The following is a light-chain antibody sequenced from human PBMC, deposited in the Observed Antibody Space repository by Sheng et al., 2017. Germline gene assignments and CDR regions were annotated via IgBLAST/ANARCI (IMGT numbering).Light chain of an antibody. CDR1: QSINNY. J-gene: IGKJ1*01. CDR2: PAS. Sequence: IRMTQSPSSFSASTGHRVTITCRASQSINNYVNWYQQKSGKAPKLLIYPASSLQSGVPSRFSGSGSGTDFTLTISSLRPEDFATNYCQQTYSILWTFGQGTKVEIK. V-gene: IGKV1-39*01. CDR3: QQTYSILWT.